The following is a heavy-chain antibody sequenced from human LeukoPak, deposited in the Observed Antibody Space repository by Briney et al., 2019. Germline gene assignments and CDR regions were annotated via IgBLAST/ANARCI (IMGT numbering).Heavy chain of an antibody. Sequence: PGGSLRLSCAASGFTFSSYAMSWVRQAPGKGLEWVSAISGSGGSTYYADSVKGRFTISRDNAKNSLYLQMNSLRAEDTAVYYCARAPNPYYGSGSPIDYWGQGTLVTVSS. CDR3: ARAPNPYYGSGSPIDY. CDR2: ISGSGGST. V-gene: IGHV3-23*01. D-gene: IGHD3-10*01. CDR1: GFTFSSYA. J-gene: IGHJ4*02.